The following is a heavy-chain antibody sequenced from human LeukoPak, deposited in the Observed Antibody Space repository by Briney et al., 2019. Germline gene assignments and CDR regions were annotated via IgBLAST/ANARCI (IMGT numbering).Heavy chain of an antibody. V-gene: IGHV3-7*01. Sequence: GGSLRLSCAGSGFTFSSYWMSWVRQAPGKGLEWVANIKQDGSEKYYVDSVKGRFTISRDNAKNSLYLQMNSLRAEDTAVYYCARRRYSGSSQHFDYWGLGTLVTVSS. CDR2: IKQDGSEK. J-gene: IGHJ4*02. CDR3: ARRRYSGSSQHFDY. D-gene: IGHD1-26*01. CDR1: GFTFSSYW.